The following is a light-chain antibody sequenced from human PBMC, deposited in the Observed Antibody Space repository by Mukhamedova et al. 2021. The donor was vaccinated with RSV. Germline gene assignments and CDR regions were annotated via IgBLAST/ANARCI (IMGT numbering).Light chain of an antibody. Sequence: WGASQSVRGNFVAWYQHKPGLAPRLLIYETATRATDIPDRLSGTGSGTDFTLTISRLEPEDFAVYYCQQYGTTPFTFGPGTTVDIK. V-gene: IGKV3D-20*01. CDR3: QQYGTTPFT. CDR2: ETA. CDR1: QSVRGNF. J-gene: IGKJ3*01.